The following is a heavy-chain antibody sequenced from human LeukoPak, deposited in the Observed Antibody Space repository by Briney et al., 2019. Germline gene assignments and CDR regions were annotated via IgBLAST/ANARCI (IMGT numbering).Heavy chain of an antibody. D-gene: IGHD6-6*01. V-gene: IGHV3-9*01. Sequence: GGSLRLSCAASGFTFDDYAMHWVRQAPGKGLEWVSGISWNSGSIGYADSVKGRFTISRDNAKNSLYLQMNSLRAEDTAVYYCARDGLAARPSRADYYYGMDVWGQGTTVTVSS. CDR3: ARDGLAARPSRADYYYGMDV. CDR1: GFTFDDYA. CDR2: ISWNSGSI. J-gene: IGHJ6*02.